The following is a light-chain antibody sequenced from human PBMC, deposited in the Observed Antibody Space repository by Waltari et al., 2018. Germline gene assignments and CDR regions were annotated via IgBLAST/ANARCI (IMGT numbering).Light chain of an antibody. CDR1: QSISNW. CDR2: KAS. Sequence: DIQMTQSPSTLSASVGDRVIFSCRASQSISNWLAWYQQKPGKAPKLLIYKASTLESGVPSRFSGSGSGTEFTLTISSLLPEDFATYYCQQYNSYSLLSFGGGTKVEIK. CDR3: QQYNSYSLLS. J-gene: IGKJ4*01. V-gene: IGKV1-5*03.